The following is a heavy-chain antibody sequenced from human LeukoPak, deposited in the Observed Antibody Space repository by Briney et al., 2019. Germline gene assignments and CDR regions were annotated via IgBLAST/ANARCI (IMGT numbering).Heavy chain of an antibody. D-gene: IGHD3-22*01. Sequence: CASVNVSCQASGYTFTSYGISWVRQAPGQGLEWMGWISAYNGNTNYAQKLQGRVTMTTDTSTSTAYMELRSLRSDDTAVYYCARVRHYDSSGYADYWGQGTLVTVSS. CDR2: ISAYNGNT. CDR1: GYTFTSYG. V-gene: IGHV1-18*01. J-gene: IGHJ4*02. CDR3: ARVRHYDSSGYADY.